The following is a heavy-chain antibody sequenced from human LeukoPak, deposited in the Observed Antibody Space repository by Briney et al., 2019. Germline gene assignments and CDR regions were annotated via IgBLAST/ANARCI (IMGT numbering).Heavy chain of an antibody. V-gene: IGHV1-46*03. CDR2: INPSGGST. CDR1: GYTFTSYY. D-gene: IGHD3-10*01. J-gene: IGHJ1*01. CDR3: ARDSPLYGSGSYYNDEYFQH. Sequence: ASVRVSCKASGYTFTSYYMHWVRQAPGQGLEWMGIINPSGGSTIYAQKFQGRVTMTRDTSTSTVYMELSSLRSEDTAVYYCARDSPLYGSGSYYNDEYFQHWGQGTLVTVSS.